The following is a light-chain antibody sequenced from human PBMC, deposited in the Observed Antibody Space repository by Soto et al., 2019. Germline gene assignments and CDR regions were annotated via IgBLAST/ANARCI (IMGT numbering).Light chain of an antibody. CDR3: SSYAGSNNLL. CDR1: SSDVGAYNF. J-gene: IGLJ2*01. Sequence: QSALTQPPSASGSPGQSVTISCTGTSSDVGAYNFVSWYQQHPGKAPKLIIYEVSERPSGVPDRFSGSKSGNTASLAVSGLQAEDEADYYCSSYAGSNNLLFGGGTKLTVL. V-gene: IGLV2-8*01. CDR2: EVS.